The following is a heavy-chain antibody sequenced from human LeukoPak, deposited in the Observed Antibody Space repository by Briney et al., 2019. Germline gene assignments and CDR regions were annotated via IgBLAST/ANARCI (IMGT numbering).Heavy chain of an antibody. J-gene: IGHJ4*02. D-gene: IGHD3-22*01. Sequence: ASVTVSLNSTSYTFTAYYMHWVRQAPGQGLEWMGGINPNSGATNYAQKFQDRVTMTRDTSISTAYMELSRLRSDDTALYYCARDQNYYDSTSYYGMDYWGQGTLVTVAS. V-gene: IGHV1-2*02. CDR1: SYTFTAYY. CDR2: INPNSGAT. CDR3: ARDQNYYDSTSYYGMDY.